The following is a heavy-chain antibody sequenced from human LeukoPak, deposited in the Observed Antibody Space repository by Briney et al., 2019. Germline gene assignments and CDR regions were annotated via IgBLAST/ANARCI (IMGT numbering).Heavy chain of an antibody. V-gene: IGHV3-72*01. CDR1: GFTFSDHY. CDR2: TRNKANSYTT. Sequence: GGSLRLSCAASGFTFSDHYMDWVRQAPGKGLEWVGRTRNKANSYTTEYAASVKGRFTFSRDDSKNSLYLEMSSLKTEDTAVYYCARVAGSGYTYFDYWGQGTLVTVSS. D-gene: IGHD3-22*01. J-gene: IGHJ4*02. CDR3: ARVAGSGYTYFDY.